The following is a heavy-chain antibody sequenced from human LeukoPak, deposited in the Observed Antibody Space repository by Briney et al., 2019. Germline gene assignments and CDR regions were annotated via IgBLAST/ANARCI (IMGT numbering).Heavy chain of an antibody. J-gene: IGHJ3*02. Sequence: SVKVSCKASGGTFSSYAISWGRQAPGQGLEWMGRIIPILGIANYAQKFQGRVTITADKSTSTAYMELSSLRSEDTAVYYCARDPRRRQQLITDAFDIRGQGTMVTVSS. CDR3: ARDPRRRQQLITDAFDI. V-gene: IGHV1-69*04. D-gene: IGHD6-13*01. CDR2: IIPILGIA. CDR1: GGTFSSYA.